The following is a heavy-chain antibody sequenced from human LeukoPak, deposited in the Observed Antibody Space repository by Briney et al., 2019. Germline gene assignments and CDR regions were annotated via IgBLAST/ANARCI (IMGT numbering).Heavy chain of an antibody. J-gene: IGHJ3*01. CDR3: ARLGTADDAFDL. Sequence: SETLSLTCTVSGGSISSSSYYWGWIRQSPGKGLEWIANIYYSGRTYYKPSLKSRVTISVDTSKNHFSLKLTSVTAADTAVYYCARLGTADDAFDLWGQGTMVTVSS. V-gene: IGHV4-39*02. CDR1: GGSISSSSYY. CDR2: IYYSGRT.